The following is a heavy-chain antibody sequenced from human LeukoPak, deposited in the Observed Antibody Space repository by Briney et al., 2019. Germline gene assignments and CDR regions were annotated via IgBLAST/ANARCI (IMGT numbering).Heavy chain of an antibody. D-gene: IGHD6-19*01. J-gene: IGHJ4*02. CDR2: ISGSGGST. CDR1: GFTFSSYA. CDR3: AKDGSAAVAGLFDY. Sequence: PGGSLRLSCAASGFTFSSYAVSWVRQAPGKGLEWVSAISGSGGSTYYADSVKGRFTISRDNSKNTLYLQMNSLRAEDTAVYYCAKDGSAAVAGLFDYWGQGTLVTVSS. V-gene: IGHV3-23*01.